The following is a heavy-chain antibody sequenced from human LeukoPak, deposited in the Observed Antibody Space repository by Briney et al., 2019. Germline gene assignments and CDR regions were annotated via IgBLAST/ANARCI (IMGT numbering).Heavy chain of an antibody. CDR2: IHTSGST. V-gene: IGHV4-4*09. CDR3: ARHRRAVPAYYFDY. D-gene: IGHD6-19*01. J-gene: IGHJ4*02. CDR1: GASISSYF. Sequence: PSETLSLTCTVSGASISSYFWSWIRHPPGKGLEWLAYIHTSGSTNYNPSLKSRVTISLDTSKSQFSLNLTSVTAADTAMYYCARHRRAVPAYYFDYWGPGAPVTVSS.